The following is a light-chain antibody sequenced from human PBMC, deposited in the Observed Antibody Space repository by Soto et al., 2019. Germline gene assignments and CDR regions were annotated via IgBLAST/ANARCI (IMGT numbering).Light chain of an antibody. J-gene: IGKJ4*01. Sequence: DIQLTQSPSFLSASVGDRVTLTCRAGQDITSYLAWYQQKPGKAPKLLIYAASTLQSGVPSRFSGSGSGTEFTLTISSLQPEDFATYYCQQLNSYPVTFGGGTKVEIK. V-gene: IGKV1-9*01. CDR2: AAS. CDR3: QQLNSYPVT. CDR1: QDITSY.